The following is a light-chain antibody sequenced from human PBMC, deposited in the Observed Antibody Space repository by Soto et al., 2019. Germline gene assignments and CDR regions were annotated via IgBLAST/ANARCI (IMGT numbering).Light chain of an antibody. V-gene: IGLV8-61*01. CDR3: MLYMGGGLVV. CDR1: SGSVSTPYY. Sequence: QTVVTQEPSFSVSPGGTVNLTCGLTSGSVSTPYYPRWYQQTPGQAPRTLIYSTNIRSTGFPYRFSGSILGNKAALNITGAQADDESDYHCMLYMGGGLVVVGGGTQLTVL. CDR2: STN. J-gene: IGLJ2*01.